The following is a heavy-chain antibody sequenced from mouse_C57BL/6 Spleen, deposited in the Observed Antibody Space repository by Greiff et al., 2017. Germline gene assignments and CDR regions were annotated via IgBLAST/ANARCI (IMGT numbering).Heavy chain of an antibody. CDR2: IDPSDSYT. CDR1: GYTFTSYW. V-gene: IGHV1-69*01. Sequence: VQLQQPGAELVMPGASVKLSCKASGYTFTSYWMHWVKQRPGQGLEWIGEIDPSDSYTNYNQKFKGKSTLTVDKSSSTAYMPRSSLTSEDSAVYYCARSSSYYFDYWGQGTTLTVSS. J-gene: IGHJ2*01. CDR3: ARSSSYYFDY. D-gene: IGHD1-1*01.